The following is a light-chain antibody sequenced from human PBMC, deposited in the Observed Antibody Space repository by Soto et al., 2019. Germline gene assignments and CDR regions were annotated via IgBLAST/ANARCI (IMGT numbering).Light chain of an antibody. CDR2: RNN. J-gene: IGLJ3*02. CDR1: SSNIGSNF. Sequence: QSVLTQPPSASGTPGQRVTISCSGSSSNIGSNFVYWYQQFPGTAPKLLIYRNNQRPSGVPDRFSGSKSGTSASLAISGLPSDDEADYYCAAWDVSLSGWVFGGGTKLTVL. V-gene: IGLV1-47*01. CDR3: AAWDVSLSGWV.